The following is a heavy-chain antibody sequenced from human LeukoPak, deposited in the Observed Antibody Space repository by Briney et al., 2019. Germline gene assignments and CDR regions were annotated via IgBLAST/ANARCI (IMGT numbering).Heavy chain of an antibody. Sequence: SETLSLTCTVSGGSISTYYWGWIRQPPGKGLEWIGSIYYSGSTYYNPSLKSRVTISVDTSKNQFSLKLSSVTAADTAVYYCARHPYDILTGYVDYWGQGTLVTVSS. D-gene: IGHD3-9*01. J-gene: IGHJ4*02. V-gene: IGHV4-39*01. CDR1: GGSISTYY. CDR2: IYYSGST. CDR3: ARHPYDILTGYVDY.